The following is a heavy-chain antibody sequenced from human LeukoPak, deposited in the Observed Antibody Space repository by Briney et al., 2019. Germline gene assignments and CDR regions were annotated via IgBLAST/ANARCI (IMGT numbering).Heavy chain of an antibody. CDR3: ARVPTVTFFDY. CDR1: GFTFSSYG. J-gene: IGHJ4*02. V-gene: IGHV3-7*01. CDR2: IKQDGSEK. D-gene: IGHD4-17*01. Sequence: GGSLRLSCAASGFTFSSYGMHWVRQAPGKGLEWVANIKQDGSEKYYVDSVKGRFTISRDNAKNSLYLQMNSLRAEDTAVYYCARVPTVTFFDYWGQGTLVTVSS.